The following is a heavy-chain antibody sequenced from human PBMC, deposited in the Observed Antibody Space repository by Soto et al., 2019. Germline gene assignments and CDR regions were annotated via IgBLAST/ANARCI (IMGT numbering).Heavy chain of an antibody. Sequence: EVQLVESGGGLIQPVGSLRLSCAASGFTFRSYEMNWVRRAPGKGLEWVSHISSSGSIIYYADSVKGRFSISRDNAKNLLYLQMNSLGAEDTAVYYCAKDKGPYYDFWSGQRWFDPWGQGTLVTVSS. D-gene: IGHD3-3*01. CDR1: GFTFRSYE. J-gene: IGHJ5*02. CDR2: ISSSGSII. CDR3: AKDKGPYYDFWSGQRWFDP. V-gene: IGHV3-48*03.